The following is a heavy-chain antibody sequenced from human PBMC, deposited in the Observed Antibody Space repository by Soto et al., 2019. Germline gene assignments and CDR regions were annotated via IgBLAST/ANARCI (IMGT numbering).Heavy chain of an antibody. J-gene: IGHJ6*02. V-gene: IGHV1-69*12. CDR1: GGTFSSCA. CDR2: IIPIFGTA. D-gene: IGHD1-26*01. CDR3: ASHTGSSPEGRYYYGMDV. Sequence: QVQLVQSGAEVKKPGSSVKVSCKASGGTFSSCAISWVRQAPGQGLEWMGGIIPIFGTADYAQTFQGRVTITADESTSTAYMELSSLRSEDTAVYYCASHTGSSPEGRYYYGMDVWGQGTTVTVSS.